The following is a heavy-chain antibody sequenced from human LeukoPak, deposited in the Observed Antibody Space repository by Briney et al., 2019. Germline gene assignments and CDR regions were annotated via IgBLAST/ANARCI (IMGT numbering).Heavy chain of an antibody. Sequence: APVKVSCKASGYTLTNYGISWVRQAPGQGLERMGWISTYNGNTSYARKVQGRVTMTTDTSTSTAYMELRSLRSDDTAVYYCARDPGLFFDWLLDAFDIWGQGTMVTVSS. J-gene: IGHJ3*02. V-gene: IGHV1-18*01. D-gene: IGHD3/OR15-3a*01. CDR1: GYTLTNYG. CDR3: ARDPGLFFDWLLDAFDI. CDR2: ISTYNGNT.